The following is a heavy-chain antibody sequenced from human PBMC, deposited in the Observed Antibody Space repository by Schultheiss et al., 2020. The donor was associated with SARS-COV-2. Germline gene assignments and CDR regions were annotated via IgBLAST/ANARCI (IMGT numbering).Heavy chain of an antibody. Sequence: GGSLRLSCAASGFTVSSNYMSWVRQAPGKGLEWVSVIYSGGSTYYADSVKGRFTISRDNSKNTLYLQMNSLRAEDTAVYYCAKIQLYYYYYMDVWGKGTTVTVSS. V-gene: IGHV3-53*01. CDR2: IYSGGST. CDR3: AKIQLYYYYYMDV. D-gene: IGHD1-1*01. J-gene: IGHJ6*03. CDR1: GFTVSSNY.